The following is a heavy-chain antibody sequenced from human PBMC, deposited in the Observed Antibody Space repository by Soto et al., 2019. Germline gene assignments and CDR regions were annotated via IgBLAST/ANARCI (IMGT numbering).Heavy chain of an antibody. J-gene: IGHJ4*02. V-gene: IGHV3-48*01. CDR1: ELRLRTYS. CDR2: ITSSSSTM. D-gene: IGHD2-8*01. CDR3: VREVEYCTNGVCFPYFDY. Sequence: EAQLVESGGGLVQPGGSLRLSCGASELRLRTYSLNWVRQAPGEGLEWVSSITSSSSTMYYADSVKGRFTITRDNANNSLYLQMKSLRAEDTGVSDCVREVEYCTNGVCFPYFDYWSQGTLVTVSS.